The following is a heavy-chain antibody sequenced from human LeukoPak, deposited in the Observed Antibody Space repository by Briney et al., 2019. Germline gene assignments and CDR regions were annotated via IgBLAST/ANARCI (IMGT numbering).Heavy chain of an antibody. D-gene: IGHD1-26*01. CDR3: ARDLISGSYVDY. J-gene: IGHJ4*02. CDR2: INPSGGST. CDR1: GYTFTGYY. V-gene: IGHV1-46*01. Sequence: ASVKVSCKASGYTFTGYYMHWVRQAPGQGLEWMGIINPSGGSTTYAQKFQGRVTMTRDMSTSTVYMELSSLRSEDTAVYYCARDLISGSYVDYWGQGTLVTVSS.